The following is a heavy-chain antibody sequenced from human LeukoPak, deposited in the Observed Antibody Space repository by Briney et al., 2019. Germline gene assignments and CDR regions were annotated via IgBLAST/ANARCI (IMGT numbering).Heavy chain of an antibody. CDR3: ARDYCSSTSCSFDY. CDR2: ISSSSSYI. CDR1: GFTFSSYS. D-gene: IGHD2-2*01. V-gene: IGHV3-21*01. Sequence: GGSLRLSCAASGFTFSSYSMNWVRQVPGKGLEWVSSISSSSSYIYYADSVKGRFTISRDNAKNSLYLQMNSLRAEDTAVYYCARDYCSSTSCSFDYWGQGTLVTVSS. J-gene: IGHJ4*02.